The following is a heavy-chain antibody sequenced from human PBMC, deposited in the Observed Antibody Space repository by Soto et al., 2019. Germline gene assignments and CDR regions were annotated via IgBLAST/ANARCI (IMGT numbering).Heavy chain of an antibody. CDR2: IKSKSDGGTT. D-gene: IGHD2-15*01. CDR3: TTDLWRIAVVVGSTGYFNP. V-gene: IGHV3-15*01. CDR1: GFTFSDAW. Sequence: PGGSLRLSCAASGFTFSDAWMSWVRHAPGKGLDWVGRIKSKSDGGTTEYAAPVRGRFTISRDDSKNTLYLQMNRLKTEDTAVYYCTTDLWRIAVVVGSTGYFNPWGQGTPVTVS. J-gene: IGHJ5*02.